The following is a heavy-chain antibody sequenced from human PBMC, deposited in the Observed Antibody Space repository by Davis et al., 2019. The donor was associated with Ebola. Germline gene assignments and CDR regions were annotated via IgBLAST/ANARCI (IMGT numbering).Heavy chain of an antibody. CDR1: GFTFSSYS. Sequence: GGSLRLSCAASGFTFSSYSMNWVRQAPGKGLEWVSYISSSSSTIYYADSVKGRFTISRDNAKNSLYLQMNSLRDEDTAVYYCATGFLEWLLLEIDDYWGQGTLVTVSS. J-gene: IGHJ4*02. CDR3: ATGFLEWLLLEIDDY. D-gene: IGHD3-3*01. CDR2: ISSSSSTI. V-gene: IGHV3-48*02.